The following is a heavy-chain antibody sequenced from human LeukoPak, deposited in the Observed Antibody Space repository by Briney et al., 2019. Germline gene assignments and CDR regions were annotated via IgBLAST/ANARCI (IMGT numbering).Heavy chain of an antibody. CDR3: ARPRLEMATIGDAFDI. CDR1: GFTFSSYA. D-gene: IGHD5-24*01. J-gene: IGHJ3*02. CDR2: ISYDGSNK. V-gene: IGHV3-30-3*01. Sequence: GRSLRLSCAASGFTFSSYAMHWVRQAPGKGLEWVAVISYDGSNKYYADSVKGRFTISRDNSKNTLYLQMNSLRAEDTAVYYCARPRLEMATIGDAFDIWGQGTMVTVSS.